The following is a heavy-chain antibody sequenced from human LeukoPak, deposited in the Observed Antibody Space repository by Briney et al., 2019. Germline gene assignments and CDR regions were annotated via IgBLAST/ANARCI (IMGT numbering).Heavy chain of an antibody. CDR1: GDSISSGDYY. J-gene: IGHJ4*02. CDR2: IYYSGST. Sequence: PSETLSLTCTVSGDSISSGDYYWNWIRHPPGKGLEWIAYIYYSGSTYYNPSLSGRATISVDTSKNQFSLKLSSVTAADTAVYYCARAGYYSFAYWGQGTLVTVSS. CDR3: ARAGYYSFAY. V-gene: IGHV4-30-4*08. D-gene: IGHD3-22*01.